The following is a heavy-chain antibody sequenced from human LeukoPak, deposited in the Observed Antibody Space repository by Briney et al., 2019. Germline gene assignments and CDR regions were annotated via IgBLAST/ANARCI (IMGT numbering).Heavy chain of an antibody. V-gene: IGHV4-59*01. CDR1: GGSISSYY. CDR3: ARDLRGSGSYYRRYYYYMDV. CDR2: IYYSGST. D-gene: IGHD3-10*01. Sequence: SETLSLTCTVSGGSISSYYWSWIRQPPGKGLEWIGYIYYSGSTNYNPSLKSRVTIPVDTSKNQFSLKLSSVTAADTAVYYCARDLRGSGSYYRRYYYYMDVWGKGTTVTISS. J-gene: IGHJ6*03.